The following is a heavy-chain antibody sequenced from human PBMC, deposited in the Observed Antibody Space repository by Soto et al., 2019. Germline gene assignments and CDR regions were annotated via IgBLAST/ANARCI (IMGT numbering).Heavy chain of an antibody. CDR3: AKVPHPRITGTVPYYHYYMDV. J-gene: IGHJ6*03. V-gene: IGHV3-23*01. CDR1: GFTFSSYA. Sequence: GESLKISCAASGFTFSSYAMSWVRQAPGKGLEWVSAISGSGGSTYYADSVKGRFTISRDNSKNTLYLQMNSLRAEDTAVYYCAKVPHPRITGTVPYYHYYMDVWGKGTTVTVSS. CDR2: ISGSGGST. D-gene: IGHD1-7*01.